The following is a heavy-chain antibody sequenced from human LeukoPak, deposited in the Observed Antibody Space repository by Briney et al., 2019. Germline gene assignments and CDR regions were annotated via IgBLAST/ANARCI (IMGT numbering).Heavy chain of an antibody. V-gene: IGHV3-48*01. D-gene: IGHD3-3*01. CDR1: GFTFSSYS. Sequence: PGGSLRLSCAASGFTFSSYSMNWVRQAPGKGLEWVSYISSSSSTIYYADSVKSRFTISRDNAKNSLYLQMNSLRAEDTAVYYCASSDYDFWSGYSDWGQGTLVTVSS. CDR2: ISSSSSTI. CDR3: ASSDYDFWSGYSD. J-gene: IGHJ4*02.